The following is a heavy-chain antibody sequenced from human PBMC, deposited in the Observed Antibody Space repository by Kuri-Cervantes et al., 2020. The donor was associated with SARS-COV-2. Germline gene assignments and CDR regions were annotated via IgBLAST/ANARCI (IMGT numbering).Heavy chain of an antibody. D-gene: IGHD1-7*01. J-gene: IGHJ2*01. CDR2: ISYDGRNT. V-gene: IGHV3-30*04. CDR3: ARGFELLRDFDL. Sequence: GESLKISCEASGFIFSDYAIDWVRQAPGKGLEWVAIISYDGRNTKFADSVKGRFTISRDNSKNTLYLQMNSLRTEDTAVYYCARGFELLRDFDLWGRGTLVTVSS. CDR1: GFIFSDYA.